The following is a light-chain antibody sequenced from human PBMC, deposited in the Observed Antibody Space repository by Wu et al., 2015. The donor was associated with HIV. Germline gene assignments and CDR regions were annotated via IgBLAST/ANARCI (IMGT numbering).Light chain of an antibody. CDR3: QQLSNFPFT. Sequence: DIQLTQSPSFLSASIGDRVTITCRASQAISSYLVWYQQKPGKAPKLLIYAASTLQSGVPSRFSGSGSGTEFTLTVSNLQSDDFATYYCQQLSNFPFTFGPGTKVDIK. J-gene: IGKJ3*01. CDR1: QAISSY. V-gene: IGKV1-9*01. CDR2: AAS.